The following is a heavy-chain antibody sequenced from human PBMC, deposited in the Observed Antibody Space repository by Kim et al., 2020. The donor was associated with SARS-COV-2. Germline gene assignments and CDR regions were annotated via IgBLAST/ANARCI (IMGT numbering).Heavy chain of an antibody. Sequence: SVKVSCKASGGTFSSYAISWVRQAPGQGLEWMGRIIPILGLANYAQKFQGRVTITADKSTSTAYMELSSLRSEDTAVYYCATQNSNNNPFDYWGQGTLVTVSS. CDR1: GGTFSSYA. V-gene: IGHV1-69*04. CDR2: IIPILGLA. D-gene: IGHD4-4*01. J-gene: IGHJ4*02. CDR3: ATQNSNNNPFDY.